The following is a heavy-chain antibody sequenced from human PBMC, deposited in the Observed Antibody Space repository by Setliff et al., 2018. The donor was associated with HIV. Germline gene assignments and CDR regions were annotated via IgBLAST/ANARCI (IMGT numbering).Heavy chain of an antibody. Sequence: ASVKVSCKASGYTFTGYYMHWVRQAPGQGLEWMGWINPNSGGTNYAQKFQGRVTMTRDTSISTAYMELSRLRSDDTAVYYCARSSYYDVNSPFDYWGQGTRVTVSS. J-gene: IGHJ4*02. CDR3: ARSSYYDVNSPFDY. CDR1: GYTFTGYY. V-gene: IGHV1-2*02. CDR2: INPNSGGT. D-gene: IGHD3-16*01.